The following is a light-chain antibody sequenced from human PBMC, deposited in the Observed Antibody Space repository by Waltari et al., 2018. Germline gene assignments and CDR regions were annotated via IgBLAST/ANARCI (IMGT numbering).Light chain of an antibody. CDR1: QTILYNSNNKNY. CDR2: WAS. Sequence: DIVMTQSPDSLSLSLGDRATINCKSSQTILYNSNNKNYLSWYQQKPGQPPKLLIYWASTRESGGPDRFSGSGSGTDFTLAISSLQAEDVAVYYCQQYYSGLTFGGGTRVEIK. J-gene: IGKJ4*01. V-gene: IGKV4-1*01. CDR3: QQYYSGLT.